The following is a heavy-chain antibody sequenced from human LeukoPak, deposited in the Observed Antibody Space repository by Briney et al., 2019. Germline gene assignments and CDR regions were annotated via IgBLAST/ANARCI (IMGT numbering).Heavy chain of an antibody. V-gene: IGHV4-59*01. J-gene: IGHJ4*02. CDR3: ATGYSYGSACYYNFDS. D-gene: IGHD3-10*01. CDR1: GVSISSSY. Sequence: SETLSLTCTVSGVSISSSYWSWIRQPPGKGLEWIGYIYYRGTTNYNPSLKSRVTISVATSKNHFSLNLSSVTAADTAVYYCATGYSYGSACYYNFDSWGQGTLVTVSS. CDR2: IYYRGTT.